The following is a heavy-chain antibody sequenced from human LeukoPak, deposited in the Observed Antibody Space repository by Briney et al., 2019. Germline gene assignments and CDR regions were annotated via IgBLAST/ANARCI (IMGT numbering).Heavy chain of an antibody. CDR3: AKGSTNDILTPFDY. J-gene: IGHJ4*02. CDR1: GFTFDDYA. CDR2: ISWDGGRT. V-gene: IGHV3-43D*03. D-gene: IGHD3-9*01. Sequence: GGSLRLSCAASGFTFDDYAMHWVRQAPGKGLEWVSLISWDGGRTYYADSVKGRFTISRDNSKNSLYLQMNSLKAEDTALYYCAKGSTNDILTPFDYWGQGTLVTVSS.